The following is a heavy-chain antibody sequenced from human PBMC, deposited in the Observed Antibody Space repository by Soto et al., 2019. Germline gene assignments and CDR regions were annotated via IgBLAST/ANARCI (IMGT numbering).Heavy chain of an antibody. CDR3: ARGEFYCSGGSCYSVGYFDY. V-gene: IGHV1-2*04. CDR1: GYTFTGYY. D-gene: IGHD2-15*01. J-gene: IGHJ4*02. CDR2: INPNSGGT. Sequence: ASVKVSCKASGYTFTGYYMHWVRQAPGQGLEWMGWINPNSGGTNYAQKFQGWVTMTRDTSISTAYMELSRLRSDDTAVYYCARGEFYCSGGSCYSVGYFDYWGQGTLVTVSS.